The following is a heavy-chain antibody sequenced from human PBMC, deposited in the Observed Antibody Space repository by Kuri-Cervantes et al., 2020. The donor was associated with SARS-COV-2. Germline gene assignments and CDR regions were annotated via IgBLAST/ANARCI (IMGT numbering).Heavy chain of an antibody. V-gene: IGHV1-18*01. CDR2: ISAYNGNT. Sequence: ASVKVSCKASGYTFTSYGISWVRQAPGQGLEWMGWISAYNGNTNYAQKLQGRVTMTTDTSTSTAYMELRSLRSDDTTVYYCARNFGYSSSWAIDYWGQGTLVTVSS. D-gene: IGHD6-13*01. CDR1: GYTFTSYG. J-gene: IGHJ4*02. CDR3: ARNFGYSSSWAIDY.